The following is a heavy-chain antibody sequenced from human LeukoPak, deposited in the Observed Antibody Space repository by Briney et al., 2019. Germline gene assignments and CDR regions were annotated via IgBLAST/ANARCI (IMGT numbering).Heavy chain of an antibody. V-gene: IGHV4-59*05. Sequence: SETLSLTCTVSGGSVSSHYWSWIRQPPGKGLEWIGSIYYSGSTYYNPSLKSRVTISVDTSKNQFSLKLSSVTAADTAVYYCARHLHPYYDFWSGYYDYFDYWGQGTLVTVSS. D-gene: IGHD3-3*01. CDR2: IYYSGST. J-gene: IGHJ4*02. CDR1: GGSVSSHY. CDR3: ARHLHPYYDFWSGYYDYFDY.